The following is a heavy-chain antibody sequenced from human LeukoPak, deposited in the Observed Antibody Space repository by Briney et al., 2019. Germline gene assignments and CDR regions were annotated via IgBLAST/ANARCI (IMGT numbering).Heavy chain of an antibody. Sequence: GGSLRLSCAPSGFTFQDYAMHWVRQAPGKGLEWVALISYDGGNIYYGDSVRGRFIISRDNSKNMLYLQMNSLTIEDTAVYYCARDPPFGSGWSQNHFDYWGQGTLVTVSS. V-gene: IGHV3-30*04. CDR1: GFTFQDYA. CDR3: ARDPPFGSGWSQNHFDY. J-gene: IGHJ4*02. D-gene: IGHD6-19*01. CDR2: ISYDGGNI.